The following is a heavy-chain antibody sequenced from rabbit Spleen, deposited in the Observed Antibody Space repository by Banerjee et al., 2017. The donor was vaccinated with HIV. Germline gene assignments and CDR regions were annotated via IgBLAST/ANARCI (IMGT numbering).Heavy chain of an antibody. CDR3: ARDLAGVIGWNFGW. V-gene: IGHV1S45*01. J-gene: IGHJ4*01. CDR2: IDPVFGIT. CDR1: GFSFSSSYW. D-gene: IGHD4-1*01. Sequence: QEQLVESGGGLVQPEGSLTLTCTASGFSFSSSYWICWVRQAPGKGLEWIGYIDPVFGITYYANWVNGRFSISRENAQNTVFLQMTSLTAADTATYFCARDLAGVIGWNFGWWGQGTLVTV.